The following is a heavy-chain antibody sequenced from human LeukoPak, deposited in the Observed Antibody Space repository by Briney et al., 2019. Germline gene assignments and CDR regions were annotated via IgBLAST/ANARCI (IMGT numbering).Heavy chain of an antibody. CDR2: INHSGST. J-gene: IGHJ6*03. D-gene: IGHD2/OR15-2a*01. Sequence: SETLSLTCAVYGGSFSGYYWSWIRQPPGRGLEWIGEINHSGSTNYNPSLKSRVTISVDTSKNQFSLKLSSVTAADTAVYYCAGVIRIGYYMDVWGKGTTVTISS. CDR3: AGVIRIGYYMDV. CDR1: GGSFSGYY. V-gene: IGHV4-34*01.